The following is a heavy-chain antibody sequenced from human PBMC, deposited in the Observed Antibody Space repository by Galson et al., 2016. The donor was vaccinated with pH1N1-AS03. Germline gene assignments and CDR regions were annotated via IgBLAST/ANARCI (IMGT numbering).Heavy chain of an antibody. Sequence: SVKVSCKASGYTFTGYFLHWVRQAPGQGLEWMGRINPNSGGTKYAQKFQGRVTMTRDTSISTVHMELTGLRSDDTAGYYCARGGYCSSKNCYSEDYFYNGMDVWGQGTTVTVSS. J-gene: IGHJ6*02. V-gene: IGHV1-2*06. CDR2: INPNSGGT. D-gene: IGHD2-2*01. CDR3: ARGGYCSSKNCYSEDYFYNGMDV. CDR1: GYTFTGYF.